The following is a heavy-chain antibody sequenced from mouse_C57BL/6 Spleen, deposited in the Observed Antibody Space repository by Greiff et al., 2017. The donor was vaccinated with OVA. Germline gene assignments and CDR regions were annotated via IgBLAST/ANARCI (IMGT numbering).Heavy chain of an antibody. Sequence: VQLQESGPGLVAPSQSLSITCTVSGFSLTSYGVHWVRQPPGKGLEWLVVIWSDGSTTYNSALKSRLSLSKDNSKSQVFLKMNSLQTDDTAMYYCARQGSNYDYYYAMDYWGQGTSVTVSS. J-gene: IGHJ4*01. CDR1: GFSLTSYG. CDR2: IWSDGST. V-gene: IGHV2-6-1*01. CDR3: ARQGSNYDYYYAMDY. D-gene: IGHD2-5*01.